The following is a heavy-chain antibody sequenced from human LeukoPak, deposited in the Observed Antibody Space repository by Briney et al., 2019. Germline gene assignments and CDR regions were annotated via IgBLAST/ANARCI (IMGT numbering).Heavy chain of an antibody. V-gene: IGHV1-46*01. D-gene: IGHD3-10*02. J-gene: IGHJ6*03. CDR1: GGTFTSYY. CDR3: ARDPVRGPYYYYMDV. Sequence: GASVKVSCKASGGTFTSYYMHWVRQAPGQGLEWMGIINPSGGSTSYAQKFQGRVTMTRDTSTSTVYMELSSLRSEDTAVYYCARDPVRGPYYYYMDVWGKGTTVTVSS. CDR2: INPSGGST.